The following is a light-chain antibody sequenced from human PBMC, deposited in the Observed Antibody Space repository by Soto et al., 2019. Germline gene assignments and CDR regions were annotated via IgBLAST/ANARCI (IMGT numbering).Light chain of an antibody. Sequence: IRMTQSQSSFSASIGDRVTITCRASQEISSYIAWYQFKPGKAPKLVIYAASTLQSGVPSRFSGSGSGTDFTLTISCLKSEDFATYYCLQYYMYPFTFGPGTKVDI. J-gene: IGKJ3*01. CDR2: AAS. CDR1: QEISSY. V-gene: IGKV1-8*01. CDR3: LQYYMYPFT.